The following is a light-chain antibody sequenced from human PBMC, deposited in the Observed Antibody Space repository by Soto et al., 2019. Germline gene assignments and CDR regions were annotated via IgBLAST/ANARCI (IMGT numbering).Light chain of an antibody. CDR1: QSVSSY. J-gene: IGKJ1*01. V-gene: IGKV3-11*01. CDR2: DAS. Sequence: EIVLTQSPATLSLSPGERATLSCRASQSVSSYLAWYQHKPGQAPRLLIYDASNRATGIPARFSGSGSGTDFTLTIRSLEAEDFAVYYCQQRSNWPPTWTFGQGTKVEIK. CDR3: QQRSNWPPTWT.